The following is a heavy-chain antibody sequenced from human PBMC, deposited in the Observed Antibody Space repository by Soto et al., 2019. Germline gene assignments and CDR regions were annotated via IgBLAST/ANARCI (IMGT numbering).Heavy chain of an antibody. V-gene: IGHV3-23*01. CDR2: ISGSGGST. Sequence: GGSLRLSCAASGFTFSSYAMSWVRQAPGKGLEWVSAISGSGGSTYYADSVKGRFTISRDNSKNTLYLQMNSLRAEDTAVYYCAKGTFWSGYYRGFDYWGQGTLVTVSS. J-gene: IGHJ4*02. CDR1: GFTFSSYA. D-gene: IGHD3-3*01. CDR3: AKGTFWSGYYRGFDY.